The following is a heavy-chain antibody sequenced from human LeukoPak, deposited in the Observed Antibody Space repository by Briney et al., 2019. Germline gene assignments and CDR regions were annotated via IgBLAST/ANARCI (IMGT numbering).Heavy chain of an antibody. CDR3: ARGITMVRGVPYYFDY. CDR2: IYYSGST. V-gene: IGHV4-39*01. D-gene: IGHD3-10*01. J-gene: IGHJ4*02. Sequence: SETLSLTCTVSGGSISSSSYYWGWIRQPPGKGLEWIGSIYYSGSTYYNPSLKSRVTISVDTSKNLFSLKLSSVTAADTAVYYCARGITMVRGVPYYFDYWGQGTLVTVSP. CDR1: GGSISSSSYY.